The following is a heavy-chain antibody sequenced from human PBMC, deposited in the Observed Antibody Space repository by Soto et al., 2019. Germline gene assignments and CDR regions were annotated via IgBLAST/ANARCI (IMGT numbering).Heavy chain of an antibody. D-gene: IGHD2-15*01. CDR1: GGTFSSDA. CDR3: ARVVTVVKCFSYCYFDR. V-gene: IGHV1-69*12. CDR2: IIPIFGTA. J-gene: IGHJ2*01. Sequence: QVQLVQSGAEVKKPGSSVKVSCKASGGTFSSDAISWVRQAPGQGLEWMGGIIPIFGTANYAQKFQGRVTITADESTSTASLELSRVRSEDTAVYSCARVVTVVKCFSYCYFDRWGRGTLVTVSS.